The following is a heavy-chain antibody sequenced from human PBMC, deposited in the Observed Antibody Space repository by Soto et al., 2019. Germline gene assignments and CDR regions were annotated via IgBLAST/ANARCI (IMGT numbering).Heavy chain of an antibody. CDR1: GGSISSDDYY. J-gene: IGHJ1*01. CDR2: IHASGSI. Sequence: SETLSLTCTVSGGSISSDDYYWSWIRQAPGRGLEWIGYIHASGSIYYNPSLKSRATMSIDTAGNQFSLKVSSVTVADTAVYYCARDLDGLHDDTSGPFPRPGWGQGTLVTVSS. V-gene: IGHV4-30-4*01. D-gene: IGHD3-22*01. CDR3: ARDLDGLHDDTSGPFPRPG.